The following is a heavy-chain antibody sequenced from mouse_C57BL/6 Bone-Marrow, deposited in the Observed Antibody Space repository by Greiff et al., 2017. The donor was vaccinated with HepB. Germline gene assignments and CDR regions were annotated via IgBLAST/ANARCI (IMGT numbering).Heavy chain of an antibody. CDR1: GYTFTDYY. D-gene: IGHD2-2*01. V-gene: IGHV1-26*01. CDR3: ARVSPMVTSPMDY. Sequence: EVQLQQSGPELVKPGASVKISCKASGYTFTDYYMNWVKQSHGKSLEWIGDINPNNGGTSYNQKFKGKATLTVDKSSSTAYMELRSLTSEDSAVYYCARVSPMVTSPMDYWGQGTSVTVSS. J-gene: IGHJ4*01. CDR2: INPNNGGT.